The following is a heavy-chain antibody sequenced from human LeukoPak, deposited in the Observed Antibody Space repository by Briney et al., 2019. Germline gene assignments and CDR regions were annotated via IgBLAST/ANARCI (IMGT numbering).Heavy chain of an antibody. CDR3: AKAPVTSCRGAFCYPFDY. D-gene: IGHD2-15*01. Sequence: GGPLRLSCATSGFSFSSFAMSWVRQAPGKGLEGASALRGSDDGRYYAASVRGRFTISRDTSRSTLYLQMNSLRAEDAAVYYCAKAPVTSCRGAFCYPFDYWGQGTLVTVSS. V-gene: IGHV3-23*01. CDR1: GFSFSSFA. J-gene: IGHJ4*02. CDR2: LRGSDDGR.